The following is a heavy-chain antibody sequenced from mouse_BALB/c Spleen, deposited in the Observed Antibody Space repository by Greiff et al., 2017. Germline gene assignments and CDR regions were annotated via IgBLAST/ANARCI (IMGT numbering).Heavy chain of an antibody. D-gene: IGHD1-1*01. CDR2: IWAGGST. J-gene: IGHJ4*01. V-gene: IGHV2-9*02. CDR3: ARIYYYGSSYDAMDY. CDR1: GFSLTSYG. Sequence: VQLQQSGPGLVAPSQSLSITCTVSGFSLTSYGVHWVRQPPGKGLEWLGVIWAGGSTNYNSALMSRLSISKDNSKSQVFLKMNSLQTDDTAMYYCARIYYYGSSYDAMDYWGQGTSVTVSS.